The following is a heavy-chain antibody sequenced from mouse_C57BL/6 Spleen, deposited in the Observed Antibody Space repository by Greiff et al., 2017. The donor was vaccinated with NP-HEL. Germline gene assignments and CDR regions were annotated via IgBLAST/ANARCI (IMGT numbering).Heavy chain of an antibody. CDR1: GYTFTSYW. J-gene: IGHJ2*01. CDR2: IHPNSGST. CDR3: ARSTAQATLFDY. D-gene: IGHD3-2*02. V-gene: IGHV1-64*01. Sequence: VQLQQPGAELVKPGASVKLSCKASGYTFTSYWMHWVKQRPGQGLEWIGMIHPNSGSTNYNEKFKGKATLTAEKSSSTAYMQLSSLTSEDSAVYFCARSTAQATLFDYWGQGTTLTVSS.